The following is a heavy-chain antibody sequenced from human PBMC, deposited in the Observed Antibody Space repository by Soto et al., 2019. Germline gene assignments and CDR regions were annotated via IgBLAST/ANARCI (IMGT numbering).Heavy chain of an antibody. CDR2: IIPILGIA. CDR3: AGVVGTIGRWTYYYGMDV. V-gene: IGHV1-69*02. Sequence: QVQLVQSGAEVKKPGSSVKVSCKASGGTFSSYTISWVRQAPGQGLEWMGRIIPILGIANYAQKFQGRVTITADKSTSTAYMELSSLRSEDTAVYYCAGVVGTIGRWTYYYGMDVWGQGTTVTVSS. D-gene: IGHD2-2*01. J-gene: IGHJ6*02. CDR1: GGTFSSYT.